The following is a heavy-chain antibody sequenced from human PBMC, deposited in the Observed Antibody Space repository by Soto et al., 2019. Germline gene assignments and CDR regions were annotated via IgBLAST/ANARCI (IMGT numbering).Heavy chain of an antibody. J-gene: IGHJ6*02. Sequence: QVQLQESGPGLVKPSETLSLTCTVSGGSISSQYWSWIRQAPGKGLEWIGYMYFSGSTNYNPSLKSRVTMSVDTSRKHFSLKFNSVTAADTAVYYCARLTVITYPDYSYNMVVWGRGTTVIVSS. CDR3: ARLTVITYPDYSYNMVV. CDR2: MYFSGST. CDR1: GGSISSQY. D-gene: IGHD4-17*01. V-gene: IGHV4-59*08.